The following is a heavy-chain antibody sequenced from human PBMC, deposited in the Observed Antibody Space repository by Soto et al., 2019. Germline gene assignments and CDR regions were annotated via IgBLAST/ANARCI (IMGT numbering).Heavy chain of an antibody. CDR3: ASRGRYCSSGSCYDY. CDR2: IDPSDAYT. D-gene: IGHD2-15*01. V-gene: IGHV5-10-1*01. Sequence: TWARQMPGKGLEWMGRIDPSDAYTNYSPSFQGHVTISADKSISTAYLQWSSLKASDTAMYYCASRGRYCSSGSCYDYWGQGTLVTVSS. J-gene: IGHJ4*02.